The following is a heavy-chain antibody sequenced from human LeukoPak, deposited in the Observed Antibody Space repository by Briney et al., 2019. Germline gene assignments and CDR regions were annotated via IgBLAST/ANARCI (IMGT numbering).Heavy chain of an antibody. CDR1: GFTFSDYE. Sequence: PGGSLRLSCTTSGFTFSDYEMNWVRQAPGKGLEWVSFISSSGSSIYYADSVKGRFTISRDNAKNSLYLQMNSLRPEDTAVYYCARISRYGLDYWGQGTLVTVSS. J-gene: IGHJ4*02. CDR3: ARISRYGLDY. CDR2: ISSSGSSI. V-gene: IGHV3-48*03. D-gene: IGHD3-16*01.